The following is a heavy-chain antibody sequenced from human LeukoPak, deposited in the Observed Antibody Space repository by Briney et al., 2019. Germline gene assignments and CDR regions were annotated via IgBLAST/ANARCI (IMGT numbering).Heavy chain of an antibody. V-gene: IGHV4-34*01. CDR2: INHSGST. J-gene: IGHJ4*02. CDR3: ARDSYDFWSGYYGY. CDR1: GGSFSGDY. D-gene: IGHD3-3*01. Sequence: SETLSLTCAVYGGSFSGDYWSLIRQPPGKGLEWNGEINHSGSTNYNPSLKRRVTISGDTSKHHFSLKLSSVTAADTAVYYCARDSYDFWSGYYGYWGQGTLVTVSS.